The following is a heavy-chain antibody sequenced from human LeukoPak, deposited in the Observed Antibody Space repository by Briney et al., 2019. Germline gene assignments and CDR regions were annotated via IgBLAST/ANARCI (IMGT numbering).Heavy chain of an antibody. D-gene: IGHD1-1*01. J-gene: IGHJ6*02. CDR1: GFTFSSYW. Sequence: GGSLRLSCAASGFTFSSYWMSWVRQAPGKGLEWVANIKQDGSEKYYVDSVKGRFTISRDNAKNSLYLQMNSLRAEDTSVYYCNNGIGGGTAATVPRNYYYYGMDVWGQGTTVTVSS. V-gene: IGHV3-7*01. CDR2: IKQDGSEK. CDR3: NNGIGGGTAATVPRNYYYYGMDV.